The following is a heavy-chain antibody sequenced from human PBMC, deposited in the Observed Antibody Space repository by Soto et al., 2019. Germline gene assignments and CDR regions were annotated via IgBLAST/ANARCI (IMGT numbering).Heavy chain of an antibody. V-gene: IGHV3-48*03. D-gene: IGHD1-1*01. CDR2: IGRSGETI. CDR1: GFTFSSFE. J-gene: IGHJ4*02. Sequence: GGSLRLSCVGSGFTFSSFEMNWVRQTPGKGLEWLSYIGRSGETIYYADSVKGRFTISRDNAKSSLFLQMNGLRDGDMATYYCARAGFERLYFDQWGRGTLVTVSS. CDR3: ARAGFERLYFDQ.